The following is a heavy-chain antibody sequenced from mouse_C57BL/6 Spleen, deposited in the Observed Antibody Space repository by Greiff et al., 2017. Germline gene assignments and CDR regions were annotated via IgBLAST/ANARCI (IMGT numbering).Heavy chain of an antibody. CDR1: GYSITSGYY. CDR3: ARDRGKNAMDY. V-gene: IGHV3-6*01. Sequence: EVKLQESGPGLVKPSQSLSLTCSVTGYSITSGYYWNWIRQFPGNKLEWMGYISYDGSNNYNPSLKNRISLTRDTSKNQFFLKLNSVTTEDTATYYCARDRGKNAMDYWGQGTSVTVSS. J-gene: IGHJ4*01. CDR2: ISYDGSN.